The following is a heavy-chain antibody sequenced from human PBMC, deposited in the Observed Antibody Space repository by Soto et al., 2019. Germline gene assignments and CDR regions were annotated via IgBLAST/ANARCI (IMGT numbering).Heavy chain of an antibody. D-gene: IGHD6-6*01. V-gene: IGHV3-43*01. CDR1: GFTFDDYT. Sequence: GGSLRLSCAASGFTFDDYTMHWVRQAPGKGLEWVSLISWDGGSTYYADSVKGRFTISRDNSKNSLYLQMNSLRTEDTALYYCAKDNGSPYSSSSRDGYYYYGMDVWGQGTTVTVSS. CDR3: AKDNGSPYSSSSRDGYYYYGMDV. CDR2: ISWDGGST. J-gene: IGHJ6*02.